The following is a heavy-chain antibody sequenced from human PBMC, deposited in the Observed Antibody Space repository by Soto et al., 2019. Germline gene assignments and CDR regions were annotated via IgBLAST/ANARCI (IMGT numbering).Heavy chain of an antibody. J-gene: IGHJ4*02. V-gene: IGHV3-48*03. CDR3: ARDHYGDYYGPTGPPHG. D-gene: IGHD4-17*01. CDR1: GFTFSSYE. CDR2: ISSSGSTI. Sequence: TVGSLRLSCAASGFTFSSYEMNWFRQAPGKGLEWVSYISSSGSTIYYADSVKGRFTISRDNAKNSLYLQMNSLRAEGTAVYYCARDHYGDYYGPTGPPHGWGQGTLVTVSS.